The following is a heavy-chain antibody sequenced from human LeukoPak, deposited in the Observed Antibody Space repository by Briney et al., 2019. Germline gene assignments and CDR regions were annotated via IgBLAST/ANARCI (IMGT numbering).Heavy chain of an antibody. CDR2: IIPIFGTA. Sequence: ASVKVSCKASGGTFSSYAISWVRQASGQGLEWMGGIIPIFGTANYAQKFQGRVTITAAESTSTAYMELSSLRSEDTAVYYCARGLGYFEPAYYMDVWGKGTTVTVSS. J-gene: IGHJ6*03. CDR1: GGTFSSYA. D-gene: IGHD3-9*01. CDR3: ARGLGYFEPAYYMDV. V-gene: IGHV1-69*13.